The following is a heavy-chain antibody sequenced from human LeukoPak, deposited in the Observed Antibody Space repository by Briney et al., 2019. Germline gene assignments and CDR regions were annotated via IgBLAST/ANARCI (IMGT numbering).Heavy chain of an antibody. CDR3: ARDTVMAPGWFDP. V-gene: IGHV4-4*07. D-gene: IGHD5-18*01. J-gene: IGHJ5*02. CDR1: GGSISSYY. CDR2: IYTSGST. Sequence: TSETLSLTCTVSGGSISSYYRSWIRQPAGKGLEWIGRIYTSGSTNYSPSLKSRVTMSLDTSKNQFSLKLSSVTAADTAVYYCARDTVMAPGWFDPWGQGTLVTVSS.